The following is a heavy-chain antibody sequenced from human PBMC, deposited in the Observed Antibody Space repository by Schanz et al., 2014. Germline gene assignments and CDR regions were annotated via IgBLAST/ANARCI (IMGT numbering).Heavy chain of an antibody. D-gene: IGHD3-10*01. CDR3: AAIRSIFGY. V-gene: IGHV3-72*01. CDR1: GIMFSDLF. Sequence: EVQLVESGGGLVQPGGSLRLSCAVSGIMFSDLFIDWVRQAPGKGLEWVGRTKSKEYSCITEYAASLRGRFTISRDESKKSVYLQMTSLKTEDTAVYYCAAIRSIFGYWGQGVLVTVSS. CDR2: TKSKEYSCIT. J-gene: IGHJ4*02.